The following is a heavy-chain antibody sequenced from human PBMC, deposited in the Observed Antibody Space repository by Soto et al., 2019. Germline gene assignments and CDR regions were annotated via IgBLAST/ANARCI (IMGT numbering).Heavy chain of an antibody. V-gene: IGHV1-69*06. J-gene: IGHJ6*02. CDR1: GGTFSSYA. CDR2: IIPIFGTA. Sequence: QVQLVQSGAEVKKPGSSVKVSCKASGGTFSSYAISWVRQAPGQGLEWMGGIIPIFGTANYAQKFQGRVKITADKSTSTAYMELSSLRSEDTAVYYCARDQGLAARHGYYYYGMDVWGRGTTVTVSS. D-gene: IGHD6-6*01. CDR3: ARDQGLAARHGYYYYGMDV.